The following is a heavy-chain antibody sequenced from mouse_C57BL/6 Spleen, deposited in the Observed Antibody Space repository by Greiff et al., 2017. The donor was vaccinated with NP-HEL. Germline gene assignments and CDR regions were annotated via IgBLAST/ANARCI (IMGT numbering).Heavy chain of an antibody. CDR1: GYTFTSYT. D-gene: IGHD1-1*01. V-gene: IGHV1-4*01. CDR3: ARRDGGAPFDY. Sequence: VQLQQSGAELARPGASVKMSCKASGYTFTSYTMHWVKQRPGQGLEWIGYINPCCGYTKYNQKFKDKATLPADKSSSTAYMQQSSLTSEDAAVYYCARRDGGAPFDYWGQGTLVTVSA. J-gene: IGHJ3*01. CDR2: INPCCGYT.